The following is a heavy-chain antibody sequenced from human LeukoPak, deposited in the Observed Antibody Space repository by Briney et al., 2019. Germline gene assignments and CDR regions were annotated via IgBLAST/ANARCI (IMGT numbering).Heavy chain of an antibody. D-gene: IGHD2-2*01. CDR3: AKGTIWA. CDR2: ITGSGGTT. Sequence: PGGSLRLSCAASGSTFSSYAMSWVRQAPGKGLDWVAGITGSGGTTYYADSVKGRFTISRDNSKSTLYLQMNSLRVEDTAVYYCAKGTIWAWGQGTLVTVSS. CDR1: GSTFSSYA. V-gene: IGHV3-23*01. J-gene: IGHJ5*02.